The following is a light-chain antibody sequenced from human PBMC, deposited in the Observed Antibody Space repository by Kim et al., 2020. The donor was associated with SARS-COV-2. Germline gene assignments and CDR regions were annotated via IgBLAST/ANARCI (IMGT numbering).Light chain of an antibody. V-gene: IGKV3-15*01. Sequence: ISPGETATLSCRASQSVDSNLAWYQQKPGQAPRLLIYTVSTRATGIPATFSGSGSGADFTLTISSLQSEDFAIYYCQQYNNWPFTFGPGTKVDIK. CDR2: TVS. CDR1: QSVDSN. J-gene: IGKJ3*01. CDR3: QQYNNWPFT.